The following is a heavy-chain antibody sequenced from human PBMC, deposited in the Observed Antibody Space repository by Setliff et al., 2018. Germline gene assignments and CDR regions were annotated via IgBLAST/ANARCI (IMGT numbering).Heavy chain of an antibody. J-gene: IGHJ4*02. CDR1: GYTFTRYY. D-gene: IGHD4-17*01. Sequence: ASVKVSCKASGYTFTRYYMYWVRQAPGQGLEWMGIIHVSGGSTTYAQEFQGRVTMTRDTSTSTIYMELASLISEDTAVYYCARAGDAATNREGVFEFWGQGTLVTVSS. V-gene: IGHV1-46*01. CDR2: IHVSGGST. CDR3: ARAGDAATNREGVFEF.